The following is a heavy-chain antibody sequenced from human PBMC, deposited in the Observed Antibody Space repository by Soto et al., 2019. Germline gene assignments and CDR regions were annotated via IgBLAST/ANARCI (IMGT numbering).Heavy chain of an antibody. V-gene: IGHV1-2*04. D-gene: IGHD3-9*01. CDR3: VRFWPPPYSDALTDYTDAFDY. CDR2: INPKSGGT. Sequence: GASVKVSCKASGYTFTGYYMHWVRQAPGQGLEWMGWINPKSGGTKYAQKFQGWVTMTRDTSISTAYMELSRLRSDDTAVYYCVRFWPPPYSDALTDYTDAFDYWGQGTLVTVSS. CDR1: GYTFTGYY. J-gene: IGHJ4*02.